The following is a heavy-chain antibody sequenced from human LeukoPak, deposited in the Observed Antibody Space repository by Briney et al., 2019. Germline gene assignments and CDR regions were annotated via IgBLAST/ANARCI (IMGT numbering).Heavy chain of an antibody. J-gene: IGHJ4*02. D-gene: IGHD3-16*02. CDR2: ISSSSSTI. Sequence: GGSLRLSCAASGFTFSSYSMNWVRQAPGKGLEWVSYISSSSSTIYYADSVKGRFTISRDNAKNSLYLQMNSLRDEDTAVYYCARDLRSYDHVWGSYRYGFDYWGQGTLVTVSS. V-gene: IGHV3-48*02. CDR1: GFTFSSYS. CDR3: ARDLRSYDHVWGSYRYGFDY.